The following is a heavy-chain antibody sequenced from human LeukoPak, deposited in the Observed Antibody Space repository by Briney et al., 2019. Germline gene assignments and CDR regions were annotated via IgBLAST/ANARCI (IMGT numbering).Heavy chain of an antibody. Sequence: ASVKVSCKASGYTFNSYAICWVRQAPGQGLEWLGWISAYSGHANYPQYLQGRVTMTTDTSSSTAYMELRSLRPDDTAMYYCARDGSSSSWPYYFDYWGQGTLVTVSS. D-gene: IGHD6-13*01. CDR2: ISAYSGHA. J-gene: IGHJ4*02. V-gene: IGHV1-18*01. CDR1: GYTFNSYA. CDR3: ARDGSSSSWPYYFDY.